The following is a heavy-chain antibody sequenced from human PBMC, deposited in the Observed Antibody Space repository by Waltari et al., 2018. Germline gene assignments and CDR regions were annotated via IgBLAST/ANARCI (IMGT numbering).Heavy chain of an antibody. V-gene: IGHV1-69-2*01. CDR3: VTALGDRSSASRPFDV. D-gene: IGHD3-10*01. CDR1: GYRFTDYY. Sequence: EVQLLQSGTELKKPGSTVKISCQVSGYRFTDYYIHWVQQAPGKGPQWMGLVDPEDGETIYAEGFQVRVTITADTSTETAFLELSSLTSDDTAVYYCVTALGDRSSASRPFDVWGLGTLITVSS. J-gene: IGHJ3*01. CDR2: VDPEDGET.